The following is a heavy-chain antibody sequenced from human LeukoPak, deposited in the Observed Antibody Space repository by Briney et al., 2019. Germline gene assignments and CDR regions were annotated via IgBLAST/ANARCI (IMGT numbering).Heavy chain of an antibody. J-gene: IGHJ3*02. CDR2: IYYSGST. Sequence: SETLSLTCTVSGGSISSSSYYWGWIRQPPGKGLEWIGNIYYSGSTYYNPSLKSRVTISVDTSKNQFSLKLSSVTAADTAVYYCARQGKSVWYQLLTVPLGKDAFDIWGQGTMVTVSS. D-gene: IGHD2-2*01. CDR3: ARQGKSVWYQLLTVPLGKDAFDI. CDR1: GGSISSSSYY. V-gene: IGHV4-39*01.